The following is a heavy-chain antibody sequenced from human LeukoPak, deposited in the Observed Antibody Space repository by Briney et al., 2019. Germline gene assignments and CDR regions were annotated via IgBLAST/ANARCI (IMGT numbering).Heavy chain of an antibody. V-gene: IGHV1-69*06. CDR3: ARDTPHQKFQSNWFDP. J-gene: IGHJ5*02. Sequence: GSSVKVSCKASGGTFSSYAISWVRQAPGQGLEWMGGIISIFGTANYAQKFQGRVTITADKSTSTAYMELSSLRSEDTAVYYCARDTPHQKFQSNWFDPWGQGTLVTVSS. CDR1: GGTFSSYA. D-gene: IGHD2-2*01. CDR2: IISIFGTA.